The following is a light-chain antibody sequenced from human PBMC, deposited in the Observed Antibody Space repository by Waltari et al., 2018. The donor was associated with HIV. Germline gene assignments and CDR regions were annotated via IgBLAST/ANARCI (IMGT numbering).Light chain of an antibody. CDR2: GVY. Sequence: QSALTPPASVSGSPGPSITISCAGTTSDIGIFYSVSWYPQHPGRAPQLMIFGVYSRPAGVSSRFSGSKSGNTASLTISGLQAEDEANYYCCSYTAIHTLIFGGGTKLTVL. CDR1: TSDIGIFYS. CDR3: CSYTAIHTLI. V-gene: IGLV2-14*01. J-gene: IGLJ2*01.